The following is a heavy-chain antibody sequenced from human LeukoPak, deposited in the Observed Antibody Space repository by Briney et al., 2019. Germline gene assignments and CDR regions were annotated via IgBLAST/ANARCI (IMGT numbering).Heavy chain of an antibody. CDR2: INPSGGST. D-gene: IGHD4-17*01. CDR1: GYTFTSYY. CDR3: AKSQNGDYADTDALDI. Sequence: ASVKVSSKASGYTFTSYYMRWVRQAPGQGLEWMGIINPSGGSTSYAQKFQGRVTMTRDTPTSTVYMELSSLRSEDTAVYYCAKSQNGDYADTDALDIWGQGTRVTVSS. V-gene: IGHV1-46*01. J-gene: IGHJ3*02.